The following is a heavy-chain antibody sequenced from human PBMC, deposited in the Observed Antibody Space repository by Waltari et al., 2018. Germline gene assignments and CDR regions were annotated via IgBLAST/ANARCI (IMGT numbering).Heavy chain of an antibody. V-gene: IGHV1-8*01. CDR1: GYTFTRYD. CDR3: ARGSPHSSDDAFDI. Sequence: QVQLVQSGAEVKKPGASVKVSCKASGYTFTRYDINWVRQATGQGLAWMGWMNPNSGNTGYAQKFQGRVTMTRNTSISTAYMELSSLRSEDTAVYYCARGSPHSSDDAFDIWGQGTMVTVSS. D-gene: IGHD3-22*01. CDR2: MNPNSGNT. J-gene: IGHJ3*02.